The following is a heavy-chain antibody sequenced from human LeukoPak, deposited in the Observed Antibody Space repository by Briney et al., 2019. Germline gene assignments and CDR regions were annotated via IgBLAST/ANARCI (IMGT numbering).Heavy chain of an antibody. CDR3: ARAYHLLRGVSPFGD. CDR2: ITPKSGAT. J-gene: IGHJ4*02. D-gene: IGHD3-10*01. Sequence: ASVKVSCKASGYTFTDYYIPWVRQAPGQGLEWMGWITPKSGATIYAQTFKGRVSMTSDTSVSTAYMELNSLRSDDTAVYYCARAYHLLRGVSPFGDWGQGTLVSASP. V-gene: IGHV1-2*02. CDR1: GYTFTDYY.